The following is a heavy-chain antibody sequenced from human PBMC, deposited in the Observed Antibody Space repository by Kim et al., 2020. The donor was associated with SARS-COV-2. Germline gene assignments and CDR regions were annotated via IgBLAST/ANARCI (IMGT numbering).Heavy chain of an antibody. CDR2: IYYSGST. CDR3: ARLSFGHGALWGCLFDY. CDR1: GGSISSSSYY. V-gene: IGHV4-39*01. D-gene: IGHD3-16*01. J-gene: IGHJ4*02. Sequence: SETLSLTCTVSGGSISSSSYYWGWIRQPPGKGLEWIGSIYYSGSTYYNPSLKSRVTISVDTSKNQFSLKLSSVTAADTAVYYCARLSFGHGALWGCLFDYWGQGTLVTVSS.